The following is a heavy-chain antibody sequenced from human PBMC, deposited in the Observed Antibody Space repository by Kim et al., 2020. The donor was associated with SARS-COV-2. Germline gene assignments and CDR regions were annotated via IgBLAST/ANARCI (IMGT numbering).Heavy chain of an antibody. CDR3: ARTRTACNWLDA. Sequence: GGSLRLSCAASGFIFSTYNMTWVRQSPGKGLEWVSSISSSGSPIYYADSVKGRFTISRDNPKNSLYLQMSCLRDEDTAVYYCARTRTACNWLDAWGQGTLLTVSS. J-gene: IGHJ5*02. CDR1: GFIFSTYN. V-gene: IGHV3-48*02. CDR2: ISSSGSPI.